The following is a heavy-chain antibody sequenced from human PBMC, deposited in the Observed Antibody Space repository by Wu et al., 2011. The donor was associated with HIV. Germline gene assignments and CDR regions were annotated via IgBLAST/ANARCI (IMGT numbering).Heavy chain of an antibody. D-gene: IGHD2-2*02. V-gene: IGHV1-2*02. CDR2: INPNTGGT. CDR1: GYTFTGYY. J-gene: IGHJ4*02. CDR3: ARWLACTSTACYTSTPHFDY. Sequence: QVQLVQSGAEVKKPGASVKVSCETSGYTFTGYYIHWVRQAPGQGLEWMGWINPNTGGTNYARKFQDRVTMTGDTSISTAYMELSRLRSDDTAVYYCARWLACTSTACYTSTPHFDYWGQGTLVTVS.